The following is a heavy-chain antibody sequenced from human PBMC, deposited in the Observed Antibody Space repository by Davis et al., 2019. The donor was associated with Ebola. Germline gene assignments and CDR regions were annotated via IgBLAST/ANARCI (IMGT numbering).Heavy chain of an antibody. V-gene: IGHV4-39*01. D-gene: IGHD4-17*01. CDR1: GGSVSSRSHY. Sequence: MPSETLSLTCTVSGGSVSSRSHYWGWIRQPPGKGLEWIASIYYSGTDFYNPSLESRVTISVDTSKNQFSLRLTSVTAADTAVYYCARGNYGDYIVLYYYNMDVWSQGTTVTVSS. CDR3: ARGNYGDYIVLYYYNMDV. CDR2: IYYSGTD. J-gene: IGHJ6*02.